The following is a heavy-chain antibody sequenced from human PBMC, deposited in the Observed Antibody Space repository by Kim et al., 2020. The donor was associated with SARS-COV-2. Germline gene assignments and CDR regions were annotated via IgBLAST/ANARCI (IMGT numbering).Heavy chain of an antibody. CDR1: GFTFSSYA. D-gene: IGHD3-10*01. CDR3: AKDLWFGEFLLDY. CDR2: ISGSGGST. V-gene: IGHV3-23*01. J-gene: IGHJ4*02. Sequence: GGSLRLSCAASGFTFSSYAMSWVRQAPGKGLEWVSAISGSGGSTYYADSVKGRFTISRDNSKNTMYLQMNSLRAEDTAVYYCAKDLWFGEFLLDYWGQGTLVTVSS.